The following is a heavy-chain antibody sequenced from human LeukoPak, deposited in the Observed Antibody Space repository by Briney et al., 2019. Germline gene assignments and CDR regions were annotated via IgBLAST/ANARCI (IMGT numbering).Heavy chain of an antibody. V-gene: IGHV3-48*01. Sequence: GGSLRLSCAASGFTFSSYSMNWVRQAPGKGLEWVSYISSSSSTIYYADSVKGRFTISRDNSKNTLYLQMNSLRAEDTAVYYCAKDPTNYDFWSGYSYEAFDYWGQGTLVTVSS. CDR3: AKDPTNYDFWSGYSYEAFDY. CDR1: GFTFSSYS. D-gene: IGHD3-3*01. CDR2: ISSSSSTI. J-gene: IGHJ4*02.